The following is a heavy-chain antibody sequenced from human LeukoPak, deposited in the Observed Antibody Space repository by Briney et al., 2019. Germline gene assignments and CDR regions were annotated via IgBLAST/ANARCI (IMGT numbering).Heavy chain of an antibody. CDR3: AKDVEMATIEGNFDY. CDR2: ISYDGSNK. Sequence: GGSLRLSCAASGFTFSSYGMHWVRQAPGKGLEWVAVISYDGSNKYYADSVKGRFTNSRDNSKNTLYLQMNSLRAEDTAVYYCAKDVEMATIEGNFDYWGQGTLVTVSS. J-gene: IGHJ4*02. CDR1: GFTFSSYG. V-gene: IGHV3-30*18. D-gene: IGHD5-24*01.